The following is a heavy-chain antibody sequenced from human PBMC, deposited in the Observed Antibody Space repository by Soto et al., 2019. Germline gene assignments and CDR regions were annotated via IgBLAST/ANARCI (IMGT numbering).Heavy chain of an antibody. CDR1: GFTFSSYG. V-gene: IGHV3-30*03. CDR3: ATAQQIDY. CDR2: ISYDGSNK. Sequence: PGGSLRLSCAASGFTFSSYGMHWVRQAPGKGLEWVAVISYDGSNKYYADSVKGRFTISRDNSKNTLYLQMNSLRAEDTAVYYCATAQQIDYWGQGTLVTVSS. D-gene: IGHD6-13*01. J-gene: IGHJ4*02.